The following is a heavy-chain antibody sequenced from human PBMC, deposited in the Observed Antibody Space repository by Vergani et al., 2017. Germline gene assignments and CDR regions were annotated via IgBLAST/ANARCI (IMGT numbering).Heavy chain of an antibody. CDR3: TTAWGLYYLHGEYFQY. Sequence: EVQLLESGGGLVQPGGSRRLSCAGAGFTFYTYTISYVRQAPGKGLEWVATISSGGGDIFYSDSVKGRCTISRDNSKNTLFLQMNSLKDEDTAVYYCTTAWGLYYLHGEYFQYWGRGTLVSVSS. J-gene: IGHJ1*01. CDR1: GFTFYTYT. V-gene: IGHV3-23*01. CDR2: ISSGGGDI. D-gene: IGHD3-10*01.